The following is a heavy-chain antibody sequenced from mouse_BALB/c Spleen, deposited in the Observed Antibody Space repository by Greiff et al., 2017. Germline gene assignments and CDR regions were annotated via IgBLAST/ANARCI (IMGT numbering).Heavy chain of an antibody. CDR3: ASEEIRTWFAY. CDR2: INPYNDGT. CDR1: GYTFTSYV. J-gene: IGHJ3*01. Sequence: EVQLQQSGPELVKPGASVKMSCKASGYTFTSYVMHWVKQKPGQGLEWIGYINPYNDGTKYNEKFKGKATLTSDKSSSTAYMELSSLTSEDSAVYYCASEEIRTWFAYWGQGTLVTVSA. V-gene: IGHV1-14*01.